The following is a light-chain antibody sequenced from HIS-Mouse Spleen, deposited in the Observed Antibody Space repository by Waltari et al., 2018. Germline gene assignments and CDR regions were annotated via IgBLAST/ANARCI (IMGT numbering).Light chain of an antibody. Sequence: QSVLTQPPPESAAPGQKVTIPCPGRSSNIGNNYVSWYQQLPGTAPKLLIYDNNKRPSGIPDRFSGSKSGTSATLGITGLQTGDEADYYCGTWDSSLSAWVFGGGTKLTVL. J-gene: IGLJ3*02. CDR1: SSNIGNNY. CDR3: GTWDSSLSAWV. CDR2: DNN. V-gene: IGLV1-51*01.